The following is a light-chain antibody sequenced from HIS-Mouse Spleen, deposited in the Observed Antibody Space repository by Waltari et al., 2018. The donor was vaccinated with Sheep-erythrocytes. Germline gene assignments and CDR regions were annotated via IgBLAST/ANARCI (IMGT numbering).Light chain of an antibody. Sequence: SYELTQPPSVSVSPGQTARITCSGDALPKKYAYWYQQKSGQAPVLVIYEDSKRTPVSPESFSGSNSRNTATLTISGTQARDEADYYCQACDSSTYVFGTGTKVTVL. CDR3: QACDSSTYV. CDR1: ALPKKY. CDR2: EDS. V-gene: IGLV3-1*01. J-gene: IGLJ1*01.